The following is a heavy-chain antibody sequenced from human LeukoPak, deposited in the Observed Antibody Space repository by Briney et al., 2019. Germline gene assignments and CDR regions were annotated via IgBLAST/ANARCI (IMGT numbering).Heavy chain of an antibody. CDR1: GFTFSSYA. V-gene: IGHV3-23*01. J-gene: IGHJ4*02. D-gene: IGHD6-19*01. CDR2: ISNSGGTT. Sequence: LTGGSLRLSCAASGFTFSSYAMNWVRQAPGKGLEWVSVISNSGGTTYYSDSVKGRFIISRDNSKNTLYLQMNSLRAEDTAVYYYAKAGIAVPATPEYCGQGTQVTVSS. CDR3: AKAGIAVPATPEY.